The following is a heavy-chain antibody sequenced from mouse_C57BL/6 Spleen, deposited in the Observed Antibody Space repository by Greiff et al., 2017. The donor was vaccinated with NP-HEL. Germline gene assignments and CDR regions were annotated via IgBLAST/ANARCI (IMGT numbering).Heavy chain of an antibody. J-gene: IGHJ2*01. CDR3: ARDGAGTDYFDY. CDR2: ISYDGSN. D-gene: IGHD4-1*01. V-gene: IGHV3-6*01. CDR1: GYSITSGYY. Sequence: EVKLVESGPGLVKPSQSLSLTCSVTGYSITSGYYWNWIRQFPGNKLEWMGYISYDGSNNYNPSLKNRISITRDTSKNQFFLKLNSVTTEDTATYYCARDGAGTDYFDYWGQGTTLTVSS.